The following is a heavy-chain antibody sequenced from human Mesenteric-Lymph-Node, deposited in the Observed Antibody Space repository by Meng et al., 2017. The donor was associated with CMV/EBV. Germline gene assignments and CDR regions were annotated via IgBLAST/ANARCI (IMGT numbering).Heavy chain of an antibody. CDR2: ISSSSNTI. J-gene: IGHJ5*02. CDR1: FPFSSYS. CDR3: ARLEPTSSGYYSTWFDP. Sequence: FPFSSYSMNCVRQAPGKGLEWFSSISSSSNTIYYVDSVKGRFTISRDNAKNSLYLQMNSPRAEDTAVYYCARLEPTSSGYYSTWFDPWGQGTLVTVSS. D-gene: IGHD3-22*01. V-gene: IGHV3-48*04.